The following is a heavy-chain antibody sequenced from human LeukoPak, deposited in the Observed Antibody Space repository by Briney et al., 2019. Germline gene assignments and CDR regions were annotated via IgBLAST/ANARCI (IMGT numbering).Heavy chain of an antibody. CDR3: AKLGSDILTGYSSRSFDY. Sequence: GGSLRLSCAASGFTFSSYAMSWVLQAPGKGLEWVSAISGSGGSTYYADSVKGRFTISRDNSKNTLYLQMNSLRAEDTAVYYCAKLGSDILTGYSSRSFDYWGQGTLVTVSS. CDR1: GFTFSSYA. J-gene: IGHJ4*02. CDR2: ISGSGGST. V-gene: IGHV3-23*01. D-gene: IGHD3-9*01.